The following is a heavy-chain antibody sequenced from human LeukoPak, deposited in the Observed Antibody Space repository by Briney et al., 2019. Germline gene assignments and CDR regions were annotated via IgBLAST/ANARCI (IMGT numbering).Heavy chain of an antibody. D-gene: IGHD6-6*01. CDR3: ARALSSIAARGAMDV. J-gene: IGHJ6*03. V-gene: IGHV3-21*01. CDR1: GFTFSSYA. CDR2: ISSSSSYI. Sequence: GGSLRLSCAASGFTFSSYAMSWVRQAPGKGLEWVSSISSSSSYIYYADSVKGRFTISRDNAKNSLYLQMNSLRAEDTAVYYCARALSSIAARGAMDVWGKGTTVTVSS.